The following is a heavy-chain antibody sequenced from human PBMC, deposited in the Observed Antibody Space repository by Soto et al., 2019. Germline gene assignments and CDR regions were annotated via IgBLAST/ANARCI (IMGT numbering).Heavy chain of an antibody. V-gene: IGHV5-10-1*01. CDR3: ATVPRYGGEPNYYYYGMDV. Sequence: GESLKISCKGSGYSFTSYWISWVRQMPGKGLEWMGRIDPSDSYTNYSPSFQGHVTISADKSISTAYLQWSSLKASDTAMYYCATVPRYGGEPNYYYYGMDVWRQRTTVTVSS. CDR1: GYSFTSYW. CDR2: IDPSDSYT. J-gene: IGHJ6*02. D-gene: IGHD3-16*01.